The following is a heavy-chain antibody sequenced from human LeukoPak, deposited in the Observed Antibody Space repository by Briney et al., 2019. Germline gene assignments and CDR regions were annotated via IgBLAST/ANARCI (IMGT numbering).Heavy chain of an antibody. CDR1: GFTFRNYW. CDR3: ARDVFSHLFDP. J-gene: IGHJ5*02. V-gene: IGHV3-7*01. D-gene: IGHD3-9*01. Sequence: PGGSLRLSCAASGFTFRNYWMTWVRQAPGNGLEWVANINQDGGETCYVDSVKGRFTISRDNAKNSLFLQMNSLSAEDTAVYYCARDVFSHLFDPWGQGTLVTVSS. CDR2: INQDGGET.